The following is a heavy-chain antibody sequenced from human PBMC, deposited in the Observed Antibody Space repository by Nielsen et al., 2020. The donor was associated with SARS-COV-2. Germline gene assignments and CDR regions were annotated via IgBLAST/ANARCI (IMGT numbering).Heavy chain of an antibody. CDR2: INHSGST. V-gene: IGHV4-34*01. J-gene: IGHJ6*03. D-gene: IGHD6-19*01. Sequence: WIRQPPGKGLEWIGEINHSGSTNYNPSLKSRVTISVDTSKNQFSLKLSSVTAADMAVYYCARVGYSSGWTPHYYYYMDVWGKGTTVTVSS. CDR3: ARVGYSSGWTPHYYYYMDV.